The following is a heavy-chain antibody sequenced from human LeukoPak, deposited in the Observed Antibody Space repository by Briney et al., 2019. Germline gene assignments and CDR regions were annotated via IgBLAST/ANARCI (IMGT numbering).Heavy chain of an antibody. J-gene: IGHJ4*02. Sequence: PGGSLRLSCAASGFTFGSSAMSWVRQAPGRGLEYVSTINNGGGTTYYADSVKGRFTISRDNSKNTLYLQMNSLRAEDTTVYYCAKRSGGRYFDWLFDCWEQGTLVSVSS. CDR3: AKRSGGRYFDWLFDC. V-gene: IGHV3-23*01. CDR2: INNGGGTT. D-gene: IGHD3-9*01. CDR1: GFTFGSSA.